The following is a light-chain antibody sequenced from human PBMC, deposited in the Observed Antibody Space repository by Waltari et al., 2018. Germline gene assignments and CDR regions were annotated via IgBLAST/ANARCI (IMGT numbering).Light chain of an antibody. V-gene: IGLV3-27*01. CDR3: LSVANNILV. J-gene: IGLJ3*02. Sequence: SYELTQPSSVSVSPGQTAIIPCSGDELAKQDGRWFQQKPGQAPILIIYKDTERPSGIPERFSGSTSGTTVTLTITGAQVEDEADYYCLSVANNILVFGGGTKLTVL. CDR2: KDT. CDR1: ELAKQD.